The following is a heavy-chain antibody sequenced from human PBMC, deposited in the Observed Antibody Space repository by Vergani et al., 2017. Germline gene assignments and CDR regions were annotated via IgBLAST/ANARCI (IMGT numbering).Heavy chain of an antibody. J-gene: IGHJ3*02. D-gene: IGHD6-19*01. CDR2: IRSKASGQAT. CDR3: AKVGRSEVAGTFGAFDI. V-gene: IGHV3-49*03. Sequence: EVQLVESGGDLVQPGRSLRLSCTASGFTFGYYAMDWFRQAPGQGLEWVGGIRSKASGQATIYAASVKGRFTISRDNSKNTLFLHMNSLRPEDTAVYYCAKVGRSEVAGTFGAFDIWGQGTMVTVSS. CDR1: GFTFGYYA.